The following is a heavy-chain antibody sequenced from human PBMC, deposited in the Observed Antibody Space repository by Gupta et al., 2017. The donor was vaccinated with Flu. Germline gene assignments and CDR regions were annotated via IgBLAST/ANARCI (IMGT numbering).Heavy chain of an antibody. Sequence: QVQLQESGPGLVKPSQTLSLICTVSAGSHNSGGSLWRWIRQLPGKGLEWIGYVYLNGDTYYNPSLQSRVSISVDRSKNQFFLEVGSVTAADTAVDFCARRGAYFFDFWGQGTLVTVSS. J-gene: IGHJ4*02. CDR2: VYLNGDT. CDR1: AGSHNSGGSL. V-gene: IGHV4-31*03. CDR3: ARRGAYFFDF. D-gene: IGHD3-16*01.